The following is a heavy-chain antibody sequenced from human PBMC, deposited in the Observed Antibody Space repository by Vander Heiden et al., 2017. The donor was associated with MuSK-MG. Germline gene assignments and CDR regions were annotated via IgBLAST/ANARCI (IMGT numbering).Heavy chain of an antibody. CDR2: ISSSGSTI. CDR1: GFTFSSYE. D-gene: IGHD3-22*01. V-gene: IGHV3-48*03. Sequence: EVQLVESGGGLVQPGGSLRLSCAASGFTFSSYEMNWVRQAPGKGLEWGSYISSSGSTIYYADSVKGRFTISRDNAKNSLYLQMNSLRAEDTAVYYCARASPYYYDSSGYFDYWGQGTLVTVSS. J-gene: IGHJ4*02. CDR3: ARASPYYYDSSGYFDY.